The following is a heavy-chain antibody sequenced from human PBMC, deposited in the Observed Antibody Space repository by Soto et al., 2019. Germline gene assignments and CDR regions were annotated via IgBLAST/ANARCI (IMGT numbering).Heavy chain of an antibody. J-gene: IGHJ4*02. Sequence: ASVKVSCKASGYTFTVYYMHWVRQAPGQGLEWMGWINPKSGGTMYPQKFQGRVTMTWDTSISTAYMALTRLRSDNTAVYYCARDLAKGGGSAGFDYWGQGTLVTVSS. CDR3: ARDLAKGGGSAGFDY. CDR2: INPKSGGT. V-gene: IGHV1-2*02. D-gene: IGHD1-26*01. CDR1: GYTFTVYY.